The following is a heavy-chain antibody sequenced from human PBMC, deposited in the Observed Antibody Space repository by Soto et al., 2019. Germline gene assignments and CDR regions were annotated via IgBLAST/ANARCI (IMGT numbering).Heavy chain of an antibody. CDR1: GGTFSSYA. V-gene: IGHV1-69*06. D-gene: IGHD1-20*01. Sequence: QVQLVQSGAEVKRPGSSVKVSCKASGGTFSSYAFSWVRQAPGQGLEWMGGIIPVFNSPSLSQNLHGRVTVSADKSTSTAYIELSALRFEYTAVYYCAIIGYKNYFDVWGQGTTVIVSS. CDR2: IIPVFNSP. J-gene: IGHJ6*02. CDR3: AIIGYKNYFDV.